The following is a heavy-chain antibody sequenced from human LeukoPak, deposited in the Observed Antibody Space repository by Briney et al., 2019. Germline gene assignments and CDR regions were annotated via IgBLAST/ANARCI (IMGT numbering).Heavy chain of an antibody. CDR3: ARGRVRWELPGRWYFDY. V-gene: IGHV4-34*01. D-gene: IGHD1-26*01. CDR1: GGSFSGYY. J-gene: IGHJ4*02. CDR2: INHSGST. Sequence: SETLSLTCAVYGGSFSGYYWRLIRQPPGKGLEWIGEINHSGSTNYNPSLKSRVTISVDTSKNQFSLKLSSVTAADTAVYYCARGRVRWELPGRWYFDYWGQGTLVTVSS.